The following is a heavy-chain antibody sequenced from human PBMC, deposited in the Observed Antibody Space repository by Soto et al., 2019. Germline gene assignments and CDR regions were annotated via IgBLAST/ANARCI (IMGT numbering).Heavy chain of an antibody. V-gene: IGHV3-23*01. D-gene: IGHD6-19*01. J-gene: IGHJ4*02. CDR3: SRDERIAVAGTDN. CDR2: ISGPGGST. CDR1: VFTFSNYA. Sequence: EVQLLDSGGGLVQPGGSLRLSCAASVFTFSNYAMTWVRQAAVKWLEWVSSISGPGGSTYYADSVKGRFTISRDNSKNTLYLQMNSLTAEDTALDYCSRDERIAVAGTDNCGQGILVTVTS.